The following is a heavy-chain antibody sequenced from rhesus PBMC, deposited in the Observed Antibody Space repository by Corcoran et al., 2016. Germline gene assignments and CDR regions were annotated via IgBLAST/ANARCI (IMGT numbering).Heavy chain of an antibody. D-gene: IGHD5-12*01. V-gene: IGHV5-2*01. CDR2: IDPSDSDT. J-gene: IGHJ4*01. Sequence: GLEWMGAIDPSDSDTRYSPSFQGQVTISADKSISTAYLQWSSLKASDSATYYCASQYSYSTLDYWGQGVLVTVSS. CDR3: ASQYSYSTLDY.